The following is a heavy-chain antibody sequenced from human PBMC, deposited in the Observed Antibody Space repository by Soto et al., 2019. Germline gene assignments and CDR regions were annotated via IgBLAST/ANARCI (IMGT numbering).Heavy chain of an antibody. D-gene: IGHD5-12*01. CDR3: ARGQEGVVATH. Sequence: QVQLQQWGAGLLKPSETLSLNCAVTGGSLSGYYWSWIRHPPGKGLEWIGEVKDGGHTNYSPSLSGRVTISSDTSNNQFSLRLNSVTAADTGVYYCARGQEGVVATHWDQGSLVTVSS. CDR1: GGSLSGYY. V-gene: IGHV4-34*01. CDR2: VKDGGHT. J-gene: IGHJ4*02.